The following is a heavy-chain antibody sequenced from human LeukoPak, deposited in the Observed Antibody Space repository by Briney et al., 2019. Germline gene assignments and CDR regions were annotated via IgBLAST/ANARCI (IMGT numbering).Heavy chain of an antibody. Sequence: GGSLRLSCVGSGFTFSSYAMSWVRQAPGKGLEWVGNIKQDGSEKYYVDSVKGRFTISGDNAKNSLYLQMNSLRAEDTAVYYCAREGFLTGYSDYWGQGTLVTVSS. J-gene: IGHJ4*02. V-gene: IGHV3-7*01. CDR3: AREGFLTGYSDY. CDR1: GFTFSSYA. CDR2: IKQDGSEK. D-gene: IGHD3-9*01.